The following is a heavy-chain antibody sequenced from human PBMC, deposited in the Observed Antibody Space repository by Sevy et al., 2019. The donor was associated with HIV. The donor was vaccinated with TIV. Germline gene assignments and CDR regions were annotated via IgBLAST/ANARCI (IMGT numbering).Heavy chain of an antibody. CDR2: INPHSGGT. J-gene: IGHJ4*02. CDR1: GYTFTDYF. CDR3: ARGYTGHEEGDY. D-gene: IGHD2-2*02. Sequence: ASVKVSCKASGYTFTDYFLHWVRQAPGQGLEWMGWINPHSGGTIFAQKIQGRVAMTRDTSISTAYLDLGRLRFDDTAVYYCARGYTGHEEGDYWGQGTLVTVSS. V-gene: IGHV1-2*02.